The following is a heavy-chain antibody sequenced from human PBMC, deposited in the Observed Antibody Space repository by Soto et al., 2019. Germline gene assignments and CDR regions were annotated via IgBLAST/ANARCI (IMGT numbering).Heavy chain of an antibody. CDR1: GFTFSSYD. J-gene: IGHJ6*02. V-gene: IGHV3-13*01. D-gene: IGHD3-10*01. CDR2: IGTAGDT. Sequence: GGSLRLSCAASGFTFSSYDMHWVRQATGKGLEWVSAIGTAGDTYYPGSVKGRFTISRENAKNSLYLQMNSLRAEDTAVYYCARGTFTRVGGVTLNYYGRAVGGQGTPFPFS. CDR3: ARGTFTRVGGVTLNYYGRAV.